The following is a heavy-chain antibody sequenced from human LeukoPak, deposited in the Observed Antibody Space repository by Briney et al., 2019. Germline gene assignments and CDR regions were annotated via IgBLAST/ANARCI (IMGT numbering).Heavy chain of an antibody. CDR2: ISAYNGNT. J-gene: IGHJ4*02. CDR3: ARESSLGYCSGGSCYGG. D-gene: IGHD2-15*01. CDR1: GYTFTSYG. V-gene: IGHV1-18*01. Sequence: ASVKVSCKASGYTFTSYGISWVPQAPGQGLEWMGWISAYNGNTNYAQKLQGRVTMTTDTSTSTAYMELRSLRSDDTAVYYCARESSLGYCSGGSCYGGWGQGTLVTVSS.